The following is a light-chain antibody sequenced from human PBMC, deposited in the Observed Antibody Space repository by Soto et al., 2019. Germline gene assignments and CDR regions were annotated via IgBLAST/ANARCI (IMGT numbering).Light chain of an antibody. J-gene: IGKJ5*01. Sequence: ILMTQSPVTLSVSPGDSATLSCRASQSIGSNLAWYQQKPGQAPRLLIYAASTRVTGLPGRSSGRGSGTEFTLTISGLQSEDFAIYYCQHYTNWPPITFGQGTRLEIK. CDR3: QHYTNWPPIT. V-gene: IGKV3-15*01. CDR2: AAS. CDR1: QSIGSN.